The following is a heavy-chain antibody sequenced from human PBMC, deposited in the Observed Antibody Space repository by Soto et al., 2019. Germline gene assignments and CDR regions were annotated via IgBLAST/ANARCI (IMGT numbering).Heavy chain of an antibody. D-gene: IGHD6-19*01. V-gene: IGHV1-24*01. CDR1: GYTLTELS. J-gene: IGHJ4*02. Sequence: GASVKVSCKVTGYTLTELSMHWVRQAPGKGLEWMGGLDPEDGETLYAQKFQGRVTLTEDTSTDTVYMELSSLRSEDTAVYYCATELRGLAADSFDYWGQGTRVTVSS. CDR3: ATELRGLAADSFDY. CDR2: LDPEDGET.